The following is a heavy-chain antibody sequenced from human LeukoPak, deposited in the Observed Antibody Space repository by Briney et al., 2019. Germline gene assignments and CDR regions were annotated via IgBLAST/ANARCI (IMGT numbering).Heavy chain of an antibody. Sequence: SETLSLTCTVSGGSISSGDYYWSWIRQPPGKGLEWIGYIYYSGSTYYNPSLKSRVTISVDTSKNQFSLKLSSVTAADTAVYYCARFKRGGSYVRWFDPWGQGTLVTVSS. D-gene: IGHD1-26*01. J-gene: IGHJ5*02. V-gene: IGHV4-30-4*01. CDR3: ARFKRGGSYVRWFDP. CDR1: GGSISSGDYY. CDR2: IYYSGST.